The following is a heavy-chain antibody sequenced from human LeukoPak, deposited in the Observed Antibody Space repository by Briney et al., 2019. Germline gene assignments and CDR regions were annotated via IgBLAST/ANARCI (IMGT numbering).Heavy chain of an antibody. J-gene: IGHJ3*02. CDR3: AKDPLGIAVADDAFDI. D-gene: IGHD6-19*01. V-gene: IGHV3-23*01. CDR1: GFTFSSYA. Sequence: PGGSLRLSCAASGFTFSSYAMSWVRQAPGKGLEWVSAISGSGGSTYYADSVKGRFTISRDNSKNTLYLQMNSLRAEDTAVYYCAKDPLGIAVADDAFDIWGQGTMVTVSS. CDR2: ISGSGGST.